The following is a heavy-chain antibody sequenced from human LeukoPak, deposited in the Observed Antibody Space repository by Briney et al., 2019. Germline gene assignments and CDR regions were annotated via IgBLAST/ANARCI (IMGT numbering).Heavy chain of an antibody. CDR2: IYYSGST. Sequence: ASETLSLTCTVSGGSISSSSYYWGWIRQPPGKGLEWIGSIYYSGSTYYNPSLKSRVTISVDTSKNQFSLKLSSVTAADTAVYYCARLRKSSGYYHWFDPWGQGTLVTVSS. J-gene: IGHJ5*02. D-gene: IGHD3-22*01. V-gene: IGHV4-39*01. CDR3: ARLRKSSGYYHWFDP. CDR1: GGSISSSSYY.